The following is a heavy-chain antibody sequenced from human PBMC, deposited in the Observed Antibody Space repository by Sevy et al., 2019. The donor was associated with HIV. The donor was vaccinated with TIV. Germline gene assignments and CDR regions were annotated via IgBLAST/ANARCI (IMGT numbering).Heavy chain of an antibody. V-gene: IGHV5-51*01. J-gene: IGHJ4*02. CDR3: ARRLAYGSSSGGFDF. D-gene: IGHD6-6*01. CDR1: GYSFTSYW. CDR2: IYPGDSVT. Sequence: GESLKISCKGSGYSFTSYWIGWVRQMPGKGLEWMGIIYPGDSVTRYSPSFQGQVTISADKSIRPAYLQWSSLKASDPAMFYCARRLAYGSSSGGFDFWGQGTLVTVSS.